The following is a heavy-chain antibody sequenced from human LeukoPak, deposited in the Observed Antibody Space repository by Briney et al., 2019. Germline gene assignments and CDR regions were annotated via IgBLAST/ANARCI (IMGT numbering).Heavy chain of an antibody. V-gene: IGHV4-30-4*08. Sequence: SQTLSLTCTVSGCSISSGDYYWSWIRQPPGKGLEWIGYIYYSGSTYYNPSLKSRVTISVDTSKNQFSLKLSSVTAADTAVYYCARLPLSHYYMDVWGKGTTVTVSS. J-gene: IGHJ6*03. CDR2: IYYSGST. CDR3: ARLPLSHYYMDV. CDR1: GCSISSGDYY.